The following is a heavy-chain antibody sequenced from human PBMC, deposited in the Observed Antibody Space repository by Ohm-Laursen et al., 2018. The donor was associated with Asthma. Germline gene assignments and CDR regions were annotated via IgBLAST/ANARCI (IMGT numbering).Heavy chain of an antibody. CDR2: INSVFGTT. J-gene: IGHJ5*02. CDR1: GGTFNTYV. D-gene: IGHD1-1*01. CDR3: ARYGDRSVQSGFDP. Sequence: SVKVSCKSLGGTFNTYVIGWVRQAPGQGLEWMGGINSVFGTTTYPQKFQDRVTITADDSTSTVYMELSSLRSEDTAVYYCARYGDRSVQSGFDPWGQGTLVTVSS. V-gene: IGHV1-69*13.